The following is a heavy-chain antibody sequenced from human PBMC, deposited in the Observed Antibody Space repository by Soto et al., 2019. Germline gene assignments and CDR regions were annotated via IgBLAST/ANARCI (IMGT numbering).Heavy chain of an antibody. CDR3: ARARDGRYFDWPHYYYGMDV. V-gene: IGHV1-8*01. J-gene: IGHJ6*02. CDR1: GYTFTSYD. Sequence: ASVKVSCKASGYTFTSYDINWVRQATGQGLEWMGWMNPNSGNTGYAQKFQGRVTMTRNTSISTAYMELSSLRSEDTAVYYCARARDGRYFDWPHYYYGMDVWGQGTTVTVSS. D-gene: IGHD3-9*01. CDR2: MNPNSGNT.